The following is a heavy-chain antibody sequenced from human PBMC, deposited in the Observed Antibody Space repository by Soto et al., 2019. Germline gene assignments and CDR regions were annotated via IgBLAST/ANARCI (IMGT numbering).Heavy chain of an antibody. CDR1: GGSISSGGYY. Sequence: SETLSLTCTVSGGSISSGGYYWSWIRQHPGKGLEWIGYIYYSGSTYYNPSLKSRVTISVDTSKNQFSLKLSSVTAADTAVYYCARDIRHLEWFTHYMDVWGKGTTVTVSS. D-gene: IGHD3-3*01. CDR3: ARDIRHLEWFTHYMDV. J-gene: IGHJ6*03. CDR2: IYYSGST. V-gene: IGHV4-31*03.